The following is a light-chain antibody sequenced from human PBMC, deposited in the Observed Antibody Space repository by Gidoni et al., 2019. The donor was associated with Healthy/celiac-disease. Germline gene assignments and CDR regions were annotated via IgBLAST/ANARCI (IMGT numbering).Light chain of an antibody. V-gene: IGKV4-1*01. CDR2: WSS. J-gene: IGKJ1*01. Sequence: DIVMTQSQDSLAVSLGERAPIKCNSSQIVLYGSNNNNYLACYQQNTGQPPKLLIYWSSTRESGVPDRFSGSGSGTYCTLTISSLQAEDVAVYYCQPYYSSPWTFGQGTKVEIK. CDR3: QPYYSSPWT. CDR1: QIVLYGSNNNNY.